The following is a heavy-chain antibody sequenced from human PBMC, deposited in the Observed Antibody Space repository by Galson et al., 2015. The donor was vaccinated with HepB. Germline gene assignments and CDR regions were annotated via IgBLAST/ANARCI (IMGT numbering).Heavy chain of an antibody. CDR1: GFTFSSHA. D-gene: IGHD3-16*01. Sequence: SLRLSCAASGFTFSSHAMYWVRQAPGKGLEWVATLSSDGSNKYYADSVRGQFSISRDNSNNTLSLQMNSLRPEDTAVYYCARGRGSTDRYYYFYYGMDVWGQGAAATVSS. CDR3: ARGRGSTDRYYYFYYGMDV. CDR2: LSSDGSNK. J-gene: IGHJ6*02. V-gene: IGHV3-30-3*01.